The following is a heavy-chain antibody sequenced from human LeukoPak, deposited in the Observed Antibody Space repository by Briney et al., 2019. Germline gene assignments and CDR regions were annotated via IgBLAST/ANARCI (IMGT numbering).Heavy chain of an antibody. CDR2: TNPSGVST. J-gene: IGHJ4*02. CDR1: GYTFTSYY. Sequence: ASVKVSCKASGYTFTSYYMHWVRQAPGQGLEWMGITNPSGVSTSNAQKLQGRVTMTRDTSTSTVYMELSSLRSEDTAVYYCAISFNWNYGYFDYWGQGTLVTVSS. D-gene: IGHD1-7*01. CDR3: AISFNWNYGYFDY. V-gene: IGHV1-46*01.